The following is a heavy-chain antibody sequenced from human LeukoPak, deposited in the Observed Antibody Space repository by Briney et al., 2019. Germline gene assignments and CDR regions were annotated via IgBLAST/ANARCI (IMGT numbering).Heavy chain of an antibody. CDR3: ARATGTYFDY. V-gene: IGHV3-21*01. J-gene: IGHJ4*02. D-gene: IGHD1-1*01. CDR1: GFTFSGYS. Sequence: PGGSLRLSCAASGFTFSGYSINWVRQAPGTGLEWVSSISSSSSYICYADSVKGRFTISRDNAKNSLYLQMNSLRAEDTAVYYCARATGTYFDYWGQGTLVTVSS. CDR2: ISSSSSYI.